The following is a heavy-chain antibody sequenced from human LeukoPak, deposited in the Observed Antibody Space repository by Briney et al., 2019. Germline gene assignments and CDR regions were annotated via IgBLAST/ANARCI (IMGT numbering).Heavy chain of an antibody. CDR3: ARPKNWNYGEIDY. CDR2: INPNSGGT. V-gene: IGHV1-2*02. CDR1: GYTFTRYY. J-gene: IGHJ4*02. D-gene: IGHD1-7*01. Sequence: GASVKVSCKASGYTFTRYYMHWVRQAPGQGLEWMGWINPNSGGTNYAQKFQGRVTMTRDTAISTAYMELSRLRTDDTAVYYCARPKNWNYGEIDYWGQGTLVTVSS.